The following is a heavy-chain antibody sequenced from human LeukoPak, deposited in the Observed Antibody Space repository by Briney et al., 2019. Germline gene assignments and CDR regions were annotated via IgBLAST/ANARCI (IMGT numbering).Heavy chain of an antibody. CDR2: IYYSGST. CDR1: GGSISSGGYY. V-gene: IGHV4-31*03. Sequence: PSETLSLTCPVAGGSISSGGYYWSWIRQHPGKGLEGIAHIYYSGSTYYNPSLKSRVTISVDTSKTQFSLKLSPVTAADTAVYYCARGGPGRYYDILTGYSEPGGYYFDYWGQGTLVTVSS. J-gene: IGHJ4*02. D-gene: IGHD3-9*01. CDR3: ARGGPGRYYDILTGYSEPGGYYFDY.